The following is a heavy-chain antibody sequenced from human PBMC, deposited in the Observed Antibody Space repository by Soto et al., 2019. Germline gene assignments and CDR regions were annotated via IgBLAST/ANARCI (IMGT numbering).Heavy chain of an antibody. CDR1: GFTFSTFD. Sequence: QVQRVESGGGVVQPGRSLRLSCAASGFTFSTFDMHWVRQAPGKGLEWVAVISYDGSDKFYADSVKGRFTISRDNTRNTLFLQMNSLRAEDTAVYYCAKDLLDYVFDLWGQGTLVTVSS. CDR2: ISYDGSDK. CDR3: AKDLLDYVFDL. V-gene: IGHV3-30*18. J-gene: IGHJ4*02. D-gene: IGHD4-17*01.